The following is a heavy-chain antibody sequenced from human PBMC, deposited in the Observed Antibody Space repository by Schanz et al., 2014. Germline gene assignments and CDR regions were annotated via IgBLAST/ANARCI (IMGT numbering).Heavy chain of an antibody. CDR1: GYTFTAYF. J-gene: IGHJ6*02. Sequence: QVLLVQSGAEVKQPGASVRVSCKASGYTFTAYFIHWVRQAPGQGLEWMGVTNPNGGAEFAQKFQGRVTMTSDTSISTAYMVLSRLRSDDTAIYYCARDGGGPTVTTGYYGMDVWGQGTTVTVSS. D-gene: IGHD4-17*01. CDR3: ARDGGGPTVTTGYYGMDV. CDR2: TNPNGGA. V-gene: IGHV1-2*02.